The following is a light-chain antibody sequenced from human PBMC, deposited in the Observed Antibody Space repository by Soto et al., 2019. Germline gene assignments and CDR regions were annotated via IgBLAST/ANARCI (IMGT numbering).Light chain of an antibody. Sequence: DIQLTQSPPTLSASVGDRVTITCRASQSIRYYLAWYQQMPGKAPKLLIYGASSLQSGVPSRFSGSRSGTEFTLTISSLQPDDFATYFCQHHNSYSQTFGQGTK. CDR3: QHHNSYSQT. J-gene: IGKJ1*01. V-gene: IGKV1-5*01. CDR1: QSIRYY. CDR2: GAS.